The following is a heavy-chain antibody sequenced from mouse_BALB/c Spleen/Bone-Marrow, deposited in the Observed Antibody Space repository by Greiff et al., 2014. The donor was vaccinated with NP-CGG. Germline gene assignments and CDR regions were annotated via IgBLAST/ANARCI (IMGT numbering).Heavy chain of an antibody. Sequence: LEESGPELVKPGASVKVSCKASGYSFTDYYMYWVKQSHGKSLEWIGYIDPYNGGTSYNQKFKGKATLTVDNSSSTAFMHHNNLTCEASAVSYCDNYQSSGYGIDYWGQGTSVTVSS. CDR3: DNYQSSGYGIDY. CDR2: IDPYNGGT. V-gene: IGHV1S135*01. D-gene: IGHD3-1*01. CDR1: GYSFTDYY. J-gene: IGHJ4*01.